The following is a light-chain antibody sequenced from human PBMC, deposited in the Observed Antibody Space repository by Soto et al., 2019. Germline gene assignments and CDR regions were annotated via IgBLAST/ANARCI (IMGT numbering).Light chain of an antibody. CDR1: SRDVVGYNY. CDR3: CSYTTSNTRQIV. Sequence: SVLTQPSSLSGSPGQSITISCTGTSRDVVGYNYVSWYQHHPGKAPKLMIYDVSNRPSGVSNRFSGSKSGNTASLTISGLQPEDEADYYCCSYTTSNTRQIVFGTGTKVTVL. V-gene: IGLV2-14*03. CDR2: DVS. J-gene: IGLJ1*01.